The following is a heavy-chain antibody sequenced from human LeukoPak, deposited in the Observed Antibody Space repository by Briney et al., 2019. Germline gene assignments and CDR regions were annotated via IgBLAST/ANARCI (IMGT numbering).Heavy chain of an antibody. CDR1: GFTFSGSA. V-gene: IGHV3-73*01. J-gene: IGHJ4*02. CDR3: D. Sequence: GGSLRLSCAASGFTFSGSAIHWVRQASGKGLEWLGRIETKADNYATAYAASVKGRFTVSRDDSKNTAVYYCTRLDYTNTWYGFDDWGQGTLVTVSS. CDR2: IETKADNYAT. D-gene: IGHD3-10*01.